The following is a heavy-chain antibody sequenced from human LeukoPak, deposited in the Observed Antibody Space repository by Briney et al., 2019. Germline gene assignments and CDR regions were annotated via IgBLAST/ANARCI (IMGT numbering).Heavy chain of an antibody. V-gene: IGHV3-48*01. D-gene: IGHD3-22*01. CDR1: GFTFSSYR. Sequence: GGSLRLSCAASGFTFSSYRMNWVRQAPGKGLEWVSYISSSGGTIYYADSVKGRFTISRDNAKDSLYLQMTSLRAEDTAVYYCARDTYYYDTSGSYVWYFDYWGQGTQVTVSS. J-gene: IGHJ4*02. CDR2: ISSSGGTI. CDR3: ARDTYYYDTSGSYVWYFDY.